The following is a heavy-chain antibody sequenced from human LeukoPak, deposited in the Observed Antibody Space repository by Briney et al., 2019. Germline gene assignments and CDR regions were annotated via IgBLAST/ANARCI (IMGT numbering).Heavy chain of an antibody. CDR3: ARYMIRYSKGWYGWFDP. CDR2: INHSGST. CDR1: GGSFSGYY. Sequence: SETLSLTCAVYGGSFSGYYWSWIRQPPGKGLEWIGEINHSGSTNYNPSLKSRVTISVDTSKNQFSLKLSSVTAADTAVYFCARYMIRYSKGWYGWFDPWGQGTLVTVSS. J-gene: IGHJ5*02. D-gene: IGHD6-19*01. V-gene: IGHV4-34*01.